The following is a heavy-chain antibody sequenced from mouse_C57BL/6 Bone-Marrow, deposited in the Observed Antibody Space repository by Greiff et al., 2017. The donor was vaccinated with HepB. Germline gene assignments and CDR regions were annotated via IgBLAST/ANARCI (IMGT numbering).Heavy chain of an antibody. CDR2: INPYNGGT. J-gene: IGHJ1*03. D-gene: IGHD2-4*01. Sequence: EVQLQQSGPVLVKPGASVKMSCKASGYTFTDYYMNWVKQSHGKSLEWIGVINPYNGGTSYNQKFKGKATLTVDKSSSTAYMELNSLTSEDSAVYYCARWDYDVYWYFDVWGTGTTVTVSS. CDR3: ARWDYDVYWYFDV. V-gene: IGHV1-19*01. CDR1: GYTFTDYY.